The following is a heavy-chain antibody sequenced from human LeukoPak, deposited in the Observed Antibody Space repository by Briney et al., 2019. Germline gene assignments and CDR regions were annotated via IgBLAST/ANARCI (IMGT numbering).Heavy chain of an antibody. CDR3: ARLPDCSSTSCYVV. V-gene: IGHV4-39*01. J-gene: IGHJ4*02. Sequence: MPSETPSLTCTVSGDSISSSFFYWGWIRQPPGKGLEWIGNIYFTGNTYYNPSLKSRVTISVDTSKNQISLKLSSVTAADTALYYCARLPDCSSTSCYVVWGQGTLVTVSS. CDR2: IYFTGNT. CDR1: GDSISSSFFY. D-gene: IGHD2-2*01.